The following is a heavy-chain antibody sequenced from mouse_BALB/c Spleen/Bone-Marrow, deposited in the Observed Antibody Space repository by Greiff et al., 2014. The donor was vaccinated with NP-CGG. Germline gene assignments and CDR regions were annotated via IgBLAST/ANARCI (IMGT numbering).Heavy chain of an antibody. Sequence: VMLVESGPGLAAPSQSLSITCTVSGFSLTCYGVHWVRQPPGKGLEWLGLIWAGGSTNYNSALMSRLSISKDNSKSQVFLKMNSLQTDDTAMYYCARVYLWYFDVWGAGTTVTVSS. J-gene: IGHJ1*01. CDR1: GFSLTCYG. CDR2: IWAGGST. D-gene: IGHD2-3*01. CDR3: ARVYLWYFDV. V-gene: IGHV2-9*02.